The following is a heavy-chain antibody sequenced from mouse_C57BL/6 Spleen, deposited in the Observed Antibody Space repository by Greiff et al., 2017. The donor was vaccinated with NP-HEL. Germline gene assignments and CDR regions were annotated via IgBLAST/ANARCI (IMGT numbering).Heavy chain of an antibody. V-gene: IGHV1-72*01. CDR3: ATPLYDGSSYFDD. D-gene: IGHD1-1*01. J-gene: IGHJ2*01. CDR2: IDPNSGGT. CDR1: GYTFTSYW. Sequence: QVQLQQPGAELVKPGASVKLSCKASGYTFTSYWMHWVKKRPGRGLEWIGRIDPNSGGTQSNEKFKSKATLTVDKPSSTAYMQLSSLTSEDSAVYYCATPLYDGSSYFDDWGKGTTLTVSS.